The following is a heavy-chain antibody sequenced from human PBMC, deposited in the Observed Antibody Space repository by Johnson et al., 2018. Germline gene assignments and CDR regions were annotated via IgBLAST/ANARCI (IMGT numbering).Heavy chain of an antibody. J-gene: IGHJ6*02. V-gene: IGHV4-34*01. Sequence: QVQLQQWGAGLLKPSETLSLTCAVYGGSFSGYYWSWIRQPPGKGLAWIGEINHSGSTNDTPSLKSRVTITVDTSKNQFSLKLSSVTAADTAVYYCANLGYYYGMDVWGQGTTVTVSS. CDR1: GGSFSGYY. CDR2: INHSGST. CDR3: ANLGYYYGMDV.